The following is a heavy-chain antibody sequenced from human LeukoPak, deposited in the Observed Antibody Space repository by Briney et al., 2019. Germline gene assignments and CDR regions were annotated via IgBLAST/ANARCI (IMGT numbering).Heavy chain of an antibody. V-gene: IGHV3-72*01. CDR3: ARVGGSGKGPGY. J-gene: IGHJ4*02. Sequence: GGSLRLSCAASGFTFSDHYMDWVRQAQGKGLEWVGRTRNKANSYTTEYAASVKGRFTISRDDSKNSLYLQMNSLKTEDTAVYYCARVGGSGKGPGYWGQGTLVTVSS. CDR1: GFTFSDHY. D-gene: IGHD3-10*01. CDR2: TRNKANSYTT.